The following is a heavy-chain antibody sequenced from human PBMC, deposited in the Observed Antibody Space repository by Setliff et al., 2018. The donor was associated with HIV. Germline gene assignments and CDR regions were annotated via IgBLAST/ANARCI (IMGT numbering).Heavy chain of an antibody. Sequence: SETLSLTCLVSGGSISSYYWSWIRQSAGKGLEWIGRIYSSGSTKYNPSLKSRVTMSIDTSRNQISLKLNSVTAADTATYYCARSNPGITAGLLAYWGPGTLVTVSS. CDR3: ARSNPGITAGLLAY. J-gene: IGHJ4*02. V-gene: IGHV4-4*07. D-gene: IGHD6-13*01. CDR2: IYSSGST. CDR1: GGSISSYY.